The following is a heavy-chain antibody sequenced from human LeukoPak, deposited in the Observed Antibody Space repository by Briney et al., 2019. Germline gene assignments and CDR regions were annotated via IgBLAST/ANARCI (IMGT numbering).Heavy chain of an antibody. CDR3: ARVGAGTGMIVNWVIDY. V-gene: IGHV4-31*03. Sequence: SETLSLTCTVSGGSISSGGYYWSWIRQHPGKGLEWIGYIYYSGSTYYNPSLKSRVTISVDTSKNQFSLKLSSVTAADTAVYYCARVGAGTGMIVNWVIDYWGQGTPVTVSS. CDR2: IYYSGST. D-gene: IGHD3-22*01. CDR1: GGSISSGGYY. J-gene: IGHJ4*02.